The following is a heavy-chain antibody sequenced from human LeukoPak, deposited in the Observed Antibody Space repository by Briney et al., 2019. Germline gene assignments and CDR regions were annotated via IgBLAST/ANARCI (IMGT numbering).Heavy chain of an antibody. V-gene: IGHV4-39*01. CDR2: IYYSGST. CDR1: GGSISSSSYY. D-gene: IGHD1-26*01. Sequence: SETLSLTCTVSGGSISSSSYYWGWIRQPPGKGLEWIGSIYYSGSTYYNPSLKSRVTISVDTSKNQFSLKLSSVTAADTAVYYCAGQGVFSGSYSYYFDYWGQGTLVTVSS. J-gene: IGHJ4*02. CDR3: AGQGVFSGSYSYYFDY.